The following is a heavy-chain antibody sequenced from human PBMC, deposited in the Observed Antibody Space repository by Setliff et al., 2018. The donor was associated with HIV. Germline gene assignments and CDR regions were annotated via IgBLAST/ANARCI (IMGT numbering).Heavy chain of an antibody. CDR3: AREDSSYHYFDS. D-gene: IGHD3-22*01. J-gene: IGHJ4*02. V-gene: IGHV4-39*02. CDR2: ISYSGSA. Sequence: ETLSLTCTVSGGSISSSNYYWGWIRQPPGKGREWIGSISYSGSANYNPSLTSPVTISVDTSKNQFSLKLRSVTAADTAVYWCAREDSSYHYFDSWGQGMLVTVSS. CDR1: GGSISSSNYY.